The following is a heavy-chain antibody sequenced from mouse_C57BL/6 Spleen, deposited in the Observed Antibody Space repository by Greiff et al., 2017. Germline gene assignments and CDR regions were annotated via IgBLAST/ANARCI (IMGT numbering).Heavy chain of an antibody. CDR2: IYPGDGDT. V-gene: IGHV1-82*01. J-gene: IGHJ4*01. CDR3: ARRRYSNYDAMDY. Sequence: VQLQQSGPELVKPGASVKISCKASGYAFSSSWMNWVKQRPGKGLEWIGRIYPGDGDTNYNGKFKGKATLTADKSSSTAYMQLSSLTSEDSAVYFCARRRYSNYDAMDYWGQGTSVTVSS. D-gene: IGHD2-5*01. CDR1: GYAFSSSW.